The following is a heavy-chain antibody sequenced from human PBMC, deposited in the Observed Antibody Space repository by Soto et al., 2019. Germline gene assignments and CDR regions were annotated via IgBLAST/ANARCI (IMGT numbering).Heavy chain of an antibody. D-gene: IGHD3-3*01. CDR1: GGSISSGGYY. J-gene: IGHJ4*02. V-gene: IGHV4-31*03. CDR3: ARVMYYDFWSGYLFDY. CDR2: IYYSGST. Sequence: SETLSLTCTVSGGSISSGGYYWSWIRQHPEKGLEWIGYIYYSGSTYYNPSLKSRVTISVDTSKNQFSLKLSSVTAADTAVYYCARVMYYDFWSGYLFDYWGQGTLVTVSS.